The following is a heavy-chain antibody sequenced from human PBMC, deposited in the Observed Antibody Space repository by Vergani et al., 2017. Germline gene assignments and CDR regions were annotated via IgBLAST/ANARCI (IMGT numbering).Heavy chain of an antibody. D-gene: IGHD1-14*01. V-gene: IGHV3-33*06. Sequence: QVQLVESGGGVVQPGRSLRLSCAASGFTFSSYVMHWVRQAPGKGLEWVATIWYDGSNKYYADSVKGRFTISRDNSKNTLFLQMNSLRAEDTAVYYCAKAGTKWGELYFDYWGQGTLVTVSS. J-gene: IGHJ4*02. CDR3: AKAGTKWGELYFDY. CDR2: IWYDGSNK. CDR1: GFTFSSYV.